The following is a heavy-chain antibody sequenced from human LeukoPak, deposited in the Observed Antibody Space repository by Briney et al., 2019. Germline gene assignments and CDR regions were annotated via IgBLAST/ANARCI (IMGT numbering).Heavy chain of an antibody. CDR3: ARAWDSRGRHLDY. D-gene: IGHD6-13*01. CDR1: GGFLSSSLYY. J-gene: IGHJ4*02. CDR2: INHSGST. Sequence: SETLSLTCTVSGGFLSSSLYYWSWIRQPPGKGLEWIGEINHSGSTNYNPSLKSRVTISVDTSKNQFSLKLSSVTAADTAVYYCARAWDSRGRHLDYWGQGTLVTVSS. V-gene: IGHV4-39*07.